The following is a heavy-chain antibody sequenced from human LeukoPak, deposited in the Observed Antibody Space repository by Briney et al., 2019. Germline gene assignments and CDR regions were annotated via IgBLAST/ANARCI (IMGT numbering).Heavy chain of an antibody. CDR1: GFSFSTYW. D-gene: IGHD3-3*01. CDR3: AIDKKDYDFWSGLYYYYMDI. Sequence: GGSLRLSCAASGFSFSTYWMSWVRQAPGKGLEWVANIKQDGSEKYYMDSVKGRFTISRDNAKNSLYLQMNSLRAEDTAVYYCAIDKKDYDFWSGLYYYYMDIWGEGTTVTVSS. V-gene: IGHV3-7*01. J-gene: IGHJ6*03. CDR2: IKQDGSEK.